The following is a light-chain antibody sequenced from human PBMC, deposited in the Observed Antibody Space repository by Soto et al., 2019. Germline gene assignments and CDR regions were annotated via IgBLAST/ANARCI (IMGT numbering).Light chain of an antibody. CDR3: CSYAGSYTWV. J-gene: IGLJ1*01. CDR2: EVT. V-gene: IGLV2-8*01. CDR1: SSDVGGYKY. Sequence: QSALTQPPSASGSPGQSVTISCTGTSSDVGGYKYVSWYQQHPGKAPRLMIYEVTKRPSGVPDRFSGSKSGNTASLTVSGLQVEDEADYYCCSYAGSYTWVFGSGTKLTVL.